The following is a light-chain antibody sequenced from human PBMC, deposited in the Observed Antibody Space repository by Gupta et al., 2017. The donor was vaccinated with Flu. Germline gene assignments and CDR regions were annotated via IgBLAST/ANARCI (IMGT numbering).Light chain of an antibody. CDR3: QQRLSWPLT. V-gene: IGKV3-11*01. CDR2: DAS. J-gene: IGKJ4*01. CDR1: QNIQNY. Sequence: IVLTQFPANVSLSPGERATVSCRASQNIQNYLAWYQLRRGQAPRLLIHDASARATGVPGRFSASGSGTDFSLIISSVEPEDVAFYYCQQRLSWPLTFGGGTKVEI.